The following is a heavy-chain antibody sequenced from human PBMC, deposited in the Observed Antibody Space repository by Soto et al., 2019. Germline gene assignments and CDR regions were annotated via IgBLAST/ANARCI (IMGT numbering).Heavy chain of an antibody. D-gene: IGHD3-16*01. CDR2: ISSSSSSI. Sequence: EVQLVESGGGLVQPGGSLRLSCAASGFTFSSYNMNWVRQAPGKGLEWVSYISSSSSSIYYADSVKGRFTISRDNAKNSLYLQMNSLRDEDMAVYYCARAPGGDWYFDLWGRGTLVTVSS. V-gene: IGHV3-48*02. CDR1: GFTFSSYN. CDR3: ARAPGGDWYFDL. J-gene: IGHJ2*01.